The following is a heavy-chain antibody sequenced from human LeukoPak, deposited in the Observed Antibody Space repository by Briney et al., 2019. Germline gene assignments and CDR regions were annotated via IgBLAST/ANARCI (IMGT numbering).Heavy chain of an antibody. D-gene: IGHD2-15*01. CDR2: ISAYNGNI. CDR3: ARYWNYCSGGSCRPYYFDY. V-gene: IGHV1-18*01. CDR1: GYTFTSYG. Sequence: ASVKVSCKASGYTFTSYGISWVRQAPGQGLEWMGWISAYNGNINYAQKLQGRVTMTTDTSTSTAYMELRSLRSDDTAVYYCARYWNYCSGGSCRPYYFDYWGQGTLVTVSS. J-gene: IGHJ4*02.